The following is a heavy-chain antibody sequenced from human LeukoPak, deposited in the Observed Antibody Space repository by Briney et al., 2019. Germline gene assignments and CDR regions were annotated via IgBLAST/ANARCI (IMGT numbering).Heavy chain of an antibody. CDR2: ISYDGSNK. CDR3: ARVRVVAAKGYYFDY. CDR1: GFTFSSYA. Sequence: GRSLRLSCAASGFTFSSYAMHWVRQAPGKGLEWVAVISYDGSNKYYADSVKGRFTISRDNSKNTLYLQMNSLRAEDTAVYYCARVRVVAAKGYYFDYWGQGALVTVSS. D-gene: IGHD2-15*01. J-gene: IGHJ4*02. V-gene: IGHV3-30-3*01.